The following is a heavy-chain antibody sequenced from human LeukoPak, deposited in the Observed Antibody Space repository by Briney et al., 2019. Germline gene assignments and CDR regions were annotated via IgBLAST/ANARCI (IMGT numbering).Heavy chain of an antibody. CDR2: INPSGGST. J-gene: IGHJ6*04. CDR3: ARGNDATLYYYYGMDV. V-gene: IGHV1-46*01. D-gene: IGHD1-1*01. CDR1: GYTFTSYY. Sequence: ASVKVSCKASGYTFTSYYMHWVRQAPGQGLEWMGIINPSGGSTSYAQKFQGRVTMTRDTSTSTVYMELSSLRSEDTAVYYCARGNDATLYYYYGMDVWGKGTTVTVSS.